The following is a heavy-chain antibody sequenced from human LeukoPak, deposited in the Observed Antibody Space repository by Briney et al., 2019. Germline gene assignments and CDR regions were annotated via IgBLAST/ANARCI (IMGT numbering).Heavy chain of an antibody. D-gene: IGHD3-16*01. J-gene: IGHJ4*02. Sequence: SSETLSLTCAVYGGSFSGYYWSWLRQPPGKGLEWIGEINHSGSTNYNPSLKSRVTISVDTSKNQFSLKLSSVTAADTAVYYCARHSDYVWTLDYWGQGTLVTVSS. V-gene: IGHV4-34*01. CDR1: GGSFSGYY. CDR3: ARHSDYVWTLDY. CDR2: INHSGST.